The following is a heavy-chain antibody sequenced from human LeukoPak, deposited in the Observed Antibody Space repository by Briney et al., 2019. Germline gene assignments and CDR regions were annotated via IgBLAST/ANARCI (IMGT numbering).Heavy chain of an antibody. CDR3: ARDRWFDY. CDR1: GFTFNNAW. D-gene: IGHD2-15*01. CDR2: ISSSGSTI. Sequence: GGSLRLSCVGSGFTFNNAWMSWVRLAPGKGLEWVSYISSSGSTIYYADSVKGRFTISRDNAKNSLYLQMNSLRAEDTAVYYCARDRWFDYWGQGTLVTVSS. J-gene: IGHJ4*02. V-gene: IGHV3-11*01.